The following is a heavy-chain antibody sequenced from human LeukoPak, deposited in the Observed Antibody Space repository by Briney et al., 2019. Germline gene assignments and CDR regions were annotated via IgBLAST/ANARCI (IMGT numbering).Heavy chain of an antibody. D-gene: IGHD3-22*01. CDR3: ASGYIQYDSSGYYLDMGDAFDI. V-gene: IGHV1-18*01. CDR2: ISAYNGNT. J-gene: IGHJ3*02. Sequence: ASVKVSCKASGYIFTSYGISWVRQAPGQGLEWMGWISAYNGNTNYAQKLQGRVTMTTDTSTSTAYMELRSLRSEDTAVYYCASGYIQYDSSGYYLDMGDAFDIWGQGTMVTVSS. CDR1: GYIFTSYG.